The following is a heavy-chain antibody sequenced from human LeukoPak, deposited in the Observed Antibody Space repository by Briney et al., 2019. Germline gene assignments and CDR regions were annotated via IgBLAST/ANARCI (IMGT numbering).Heavy chain of an antibody. J-gene: IGHJ4*02. Sequence: GGSLRLSCAASEFSFSTYGMNWVRQAPGKGLEWVSYISSSSRSIYYADSVRGRFTISRDNAKNSLYLQMNSLRAEDTAVYYCARDVMSGSSCGTDYWGQGTLVTVSS. D-gene: IGHD2-2*01. CDR1: EFSFSTYG. V-gene: IGHV3-48*01. CDR2: ISSSSRSI. CDR3: ARDVMSGSSCGTDY.